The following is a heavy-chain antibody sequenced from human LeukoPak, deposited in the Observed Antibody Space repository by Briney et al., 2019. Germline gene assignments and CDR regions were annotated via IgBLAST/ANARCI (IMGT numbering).Heavy chain of an antibody. J-gene: IGHJ4*02. V-gene: IGHV4-59*08. Sequence: SETLSPTCTVSGGSISSYYWSWIRQPPGKGLEWIAYISDIGSINYNPSLKSRVAISLETSKNQFSLKLSSVTAADTAVYYCAGHHPRNTVDFWGQGTLVTVSS. CDR2: ISDIGSI. CDR1: GGSISSYY. CDR3: AGHHPRNTVDF. D-gene: IGHD2/OR15-2a*01.